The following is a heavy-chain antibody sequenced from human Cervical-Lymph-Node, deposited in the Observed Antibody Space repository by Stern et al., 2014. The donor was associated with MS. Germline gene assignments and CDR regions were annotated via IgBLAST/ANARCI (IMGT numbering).Heavy chain of an antibody. CDR3: AKDLGGYSAYDTKHGMDV. CDR2: ISHDGSYT. V-gene: IGHV3-30*18. D-gene: IGHD5-12*01. CDR1: GFTFSTYA. J-gene: IGHJ6*02. Sequence: MQLVESGGGVVQPGRSLRLSCAASGFTFSTYAMHWVRQAPGKGLEWVAVISHDGSYTYYADSVKGRFTISRDNSKNTLYVEMKSLRAGDTXXXYCAKDLGGYSAYDTKHGMDVWGQGTTVTVSS.